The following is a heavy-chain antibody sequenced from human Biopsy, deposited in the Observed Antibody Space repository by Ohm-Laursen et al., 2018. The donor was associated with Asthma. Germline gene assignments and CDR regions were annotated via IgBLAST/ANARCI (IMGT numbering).Heavy chain of an antibody. CDR2: ISYTGNT. CDR3: ARHWNWGSFFDY. J-gene: IGHJ4*02. CDR1: GGSMSSSSYS. V-gene: IGHV4-39*01. Sequence: SDTLSLTWTVSGGSMSSSSYSWGWIRQPPGKGLEWIGSISYTGNTDIPSLRSRVTLSVDTSKNNFSLKLTCVTAADTAVFYCARHWNWGSFFDYWGQGMLVTVSA. D-gene: IGHD7-27*01.